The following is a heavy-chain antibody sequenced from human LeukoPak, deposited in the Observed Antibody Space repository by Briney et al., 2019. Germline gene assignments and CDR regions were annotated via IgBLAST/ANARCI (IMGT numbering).Heavy chain of an antibody. CDR2: IKQDGSES. J-gene: IGHJ4*02. V-gene: IGHV3-7*01. D-gene: IGHD3-16*01. Sequence: PGGSLRLSCAASGFTFSSYWMSWVRQAPGKGLEWVANIKQDGSESYSVDSVKGRFTFSRGNAKNSLYLQINSLRAEDTAVYYCARLGEKADFDYWGQGTLVTVSS. CDR1: GFTFSSYW. CDR3: ARLGEKADFDY.